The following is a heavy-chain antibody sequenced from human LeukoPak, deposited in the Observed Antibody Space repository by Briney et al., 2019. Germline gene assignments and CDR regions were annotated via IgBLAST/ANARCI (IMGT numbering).Heavy chain of an antibody. CDR1: GGSISSGGYY. CDR2: IYYSGST. D-gene: IGHD6-13*01. J-gene: IGHJ3*02. Sequence: PSQTLSLTCTVSGGSISSGGYYWSWIRQHPGKGLEWIGYIYYSGSTYYNPSLKSRVTISVDTSKNQFSLKLSSVTAADTAVYYCARAQGLAAAAGDAFDIWGQGTMVTVSS. V-gene: IGHV4-31*03. CDR3: ARAQGLAAAAGDAFDI.